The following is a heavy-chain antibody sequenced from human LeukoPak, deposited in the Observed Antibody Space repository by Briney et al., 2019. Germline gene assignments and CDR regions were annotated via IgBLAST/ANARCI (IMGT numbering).Heavy chain of an antibody. V-gene: IGHV4-39*01. D-gene: IGHD3/OR15-3a*01. CDR2: IYYSGNT. J-gene: IGHJ4*02. Sequence: SETLSLTCSVSGGSISSSSSYWGWIRQPPGKGLEWIGSIYYSGNTYYNASLKSQVSISIDTSKNQFSLRLTSVTAADTAVYYCARQTGSGLFILPGGQGTLVTVSS. CDR1: GGSISSSSSY. CDR3: ARQTGSGLFILP.